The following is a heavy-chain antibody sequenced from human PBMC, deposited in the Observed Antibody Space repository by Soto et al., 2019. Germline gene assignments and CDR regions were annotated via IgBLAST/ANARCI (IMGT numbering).Heavy chain of an antibody. V-gene: IGHV3-23*01. D-gene: IGHD5-18*01. CDR1: GFTFSSYD. J-gene: IGHJ4*02. CDR2: ISGSGGST. Sequence: GGSLRLSCAASGFTFSSYDMSWVRQAPGKGLEWVSAISGSGGSTYYADSVKGRFTISRDNSKNTLYLQMNSLRAEDTAVYYCAKRVQLWLQLDYWGQGTLVTVSS. CDR3: AKRVQLWLQLDY.